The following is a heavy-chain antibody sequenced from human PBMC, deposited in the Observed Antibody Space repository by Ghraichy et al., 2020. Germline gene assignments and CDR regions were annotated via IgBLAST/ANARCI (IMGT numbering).Heavy chain of an antibody. CDR3: AKVLSTGGYKYMDV. CDR1: QFTLSTYD. D-gene: IGHD1-14*01. Sequence: GGSLRLSCAASQFTLSTYDMRWLRQAPGKGLEWVSSMSRSGSGTYYADSVKGRFTISRDIAENTLYLQMNSLRAEDTAVYYCAKVLSTGGYKYMDVWGKGTTVTVSS. J-gene: IGHJ6*03. V-gene: IGHV3-23*01. CDR2: MSRSGSGT.